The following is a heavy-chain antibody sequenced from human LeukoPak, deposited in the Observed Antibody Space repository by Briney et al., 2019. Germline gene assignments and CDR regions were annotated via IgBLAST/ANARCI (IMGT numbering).Heavy chain of an antibody. V-gene: IGHV3-30*02. CDR2: IRYDGSKK. Sequence: GGSLRVSCAASGCTFSSHGMHWVRQAPGKGLDWVAFIRYDGSKKFYADSVKGRFTISRDNSKNTLDLQMNSLRTDDTAVYYCAKVDDYYGSGSYLVDSWGQGTLVTVSS. J-gene: IGHJ4*02. CDR3: AKVDDYYGSGSYLVDS. CDR1: GCTFSSHG. D-gene: IGHD3-10*01.